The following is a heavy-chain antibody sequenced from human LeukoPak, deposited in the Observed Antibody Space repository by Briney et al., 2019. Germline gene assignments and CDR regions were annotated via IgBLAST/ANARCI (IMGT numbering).Heavy chain of an antibody. V-gene: IGHV3-7*01. CDR2: IKQDGSEK. J-gene: IGHJ4*02. CDR3: AKDEVFSGAWYFDY. Sequence: PGGSLRLSCAASGFTFSSYWMSWVRQAPGKGLEWVANIKQDGSEKYYVDSVKGRFTISRDNAKNSLYLQMNSLRAEDTAVYYCAKDEVFSGAWYFDYWGQGTLVTVSS. D-gene: IGHD3-3*02. CDR1: GFTFSSYW.